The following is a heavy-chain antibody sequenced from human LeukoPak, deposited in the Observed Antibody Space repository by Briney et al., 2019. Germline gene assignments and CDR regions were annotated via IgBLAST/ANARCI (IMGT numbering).Heavy chain of an antibody. CDR3: AGDYGDYSVYFDY. CDR1: GGSISSYY. J-gene: IGHJ4*02. Sequence: SETLSLTCTVSGGSISSYYWSWIRQPPGKGLEWIGYIYYSGSTNYNPSLKSRVTISVDTSKSQFSLKLSSVTAADTAVYYCAGDYGDYSVYFDYWGQGTLVTVSS. V-gene: IGHV4-59*08. D-gene: IGHD4-17*01. CDR2: IYYSGST.